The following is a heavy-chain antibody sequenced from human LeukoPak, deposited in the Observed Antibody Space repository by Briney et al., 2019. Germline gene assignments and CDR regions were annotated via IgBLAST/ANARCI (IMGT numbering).Heavy chain of an antibody. CDR3: ARSGRTYQMLRYYFDF. D-gene: IGHD1-1*01. V-gene: IGHV1-18*01. CDR1: GYTFGSFG. CDR2: INGYNGNT. J-gene: IGHJ4*02. Sequence: ASVKVSCKASGYTFGSFGIAWVRQAPGQGLEWMGSINGYNGNTNYAQRFQGRVTMTADTSTTTVYLELRNLTSDDTAVYYCARSGRTYQMLRYYFDFWGQGTLVSVSS.